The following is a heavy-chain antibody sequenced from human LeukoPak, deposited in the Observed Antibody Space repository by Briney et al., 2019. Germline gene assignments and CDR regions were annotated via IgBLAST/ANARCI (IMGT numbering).Heavy chain of an antibody. J-gene: IGHJ5*02. V-gene: IGHV4-59*08. Sequence: SETLSLTCTVSGGSISSYYWSWVRQPPGKGLEWIGYIYYSGSTNYNPSLTSRVTISVDTSKNQFSLKLSSVTAADTAVYYCARHEDPPYGGWFDPWGQGTLVTVSS. CDR2: IYYSGST. D-gene: IGHD4-17*01. CDR1: GGSISSYY. CDR3: ARHEDPPYGGWFDP.